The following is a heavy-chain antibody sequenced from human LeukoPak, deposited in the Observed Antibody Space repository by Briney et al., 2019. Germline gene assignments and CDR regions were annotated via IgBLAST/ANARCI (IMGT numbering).Heavy chain of an antibody. CDR3: ARDPGYYDSSGYFPAYFQH. CDR2: ISSSSSYI. D-gene: IGHD3-22*01. V-gene: IGHV3-21*01. CDR1: GFTFSSYS. J-gene: IGHJ1*01. Sequence: PGGSLRLSCAASGFTFSSYSMNWVRQAPGKGLEWVSSISSSSSYIYYADSVKGRFTISGDNAKNSLYLQMNSLRAEDTAVYYCARDPGYYDSSGYFPAYFQHWGQGTLVTVSS.